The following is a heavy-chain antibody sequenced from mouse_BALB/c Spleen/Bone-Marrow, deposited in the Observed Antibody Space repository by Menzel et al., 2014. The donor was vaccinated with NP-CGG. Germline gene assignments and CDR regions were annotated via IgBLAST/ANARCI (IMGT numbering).Heavy chain of an antibody. D-gene: IGHD2-4*01. CDR2: ISTYYGDA. J-gene: IGHJ3*01. CDR3: AREYDYGFAY. V-gene: IGHV1S137*01. CDR1: GYTFTDYA. Sequence: VQLQQSGAELVRPGVSVKISCKGSGYTFTDYAMHWVKQSHAKSLEWIGVISTYYGDASYNQKFKGKATMTVDKSSSTAYMELARLTSEDSAIYYCAREYDYGFAYWGQGTLVTVSA.